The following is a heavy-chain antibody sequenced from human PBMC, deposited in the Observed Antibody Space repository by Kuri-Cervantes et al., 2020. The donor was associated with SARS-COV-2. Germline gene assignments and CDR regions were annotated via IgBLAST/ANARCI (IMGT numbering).Heavy chain of an antibody. CDR2: ISSSSSYI. Sequence: GGSLRLSCAASGFTFSSYAMNWVRQAPGKGLEWVSSISSSSSYIYYADSVKGRFTISRDNAKNSLYLQMNSLRAEDTAVNYCARAGRWLQSTPFDYWGQGTLVTVSS. CDR3: ARAGRWLQSTPFDY. CDR1: GFTFSSYA. V-gene: IGHV3-21*01. J-gene: IGHJ4*02. D-gene: IGHD5-24*01.